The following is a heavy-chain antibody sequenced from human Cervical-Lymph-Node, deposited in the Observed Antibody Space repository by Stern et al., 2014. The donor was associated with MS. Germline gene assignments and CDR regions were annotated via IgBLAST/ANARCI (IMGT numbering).Heavy chain of an antibody. J-gene: IGHJ4*02. CDR2: INPSGGIT. CDR3: AQIAVAGIDY. CDR1: GYTFTNYY. Sequence: VQLVESGAEVKKPGASVKVSCKASGYTFTNYYMHWVRQAPGQGLEWMGVINPSGGITTYAQMFQGRVTMTRDTSTSTVYMELSSLRSEDTAVYYCAQIAVAGIDYWGQGTLVTVPS. D-gene: IGHD6-19*01. V-gene: IGHV1-46*03.